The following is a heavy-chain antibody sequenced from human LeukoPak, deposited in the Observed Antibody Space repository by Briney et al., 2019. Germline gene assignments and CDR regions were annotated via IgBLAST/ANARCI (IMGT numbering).Heavy chain of an antibody. V-gene: IGHV3-33*01. Sequence: YPGGSLRLSCAASGFILRTYGTQWLRQARGKGREGVAVIWYDGSKKFYGDSVKGRFTISRDNANHPLFLQLTPLRPEATAVYLCARLMAGYDHVCENHHYSGAFHIWGLGTMVTVSS. CDR3: ARLMAGYDHVCENHHYSGAFHI. CDR1: GFILRTYG. D-gene: IGHD3-16*01. J-gene: IGHJ3*02. CDR2: IWYDGSKK.